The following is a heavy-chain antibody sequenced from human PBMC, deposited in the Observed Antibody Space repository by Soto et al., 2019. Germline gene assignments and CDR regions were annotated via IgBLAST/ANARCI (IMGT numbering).Heavy chain of an antibody. J-gene: IGHJ6*02. Sequence: QVQLVESGGGVVQPGRSLRLSCAASGFTFSSYAMHWVRQAPGKGLEWVAVISYDGSNKYYADSVKGRFTISRDNSKNMLYLQMTSLRAEDTALYYCARKSQGTAMVYYYYGMDVWGQGTTVTVSS. CDR1: GFTFSSYA. CDR3: ARKSQGTAMVYYYYGMDV. D-gene: IGHD5-18*01. V-gene: IGHV3-30-3*01. CDR2: ISYDGSNK.